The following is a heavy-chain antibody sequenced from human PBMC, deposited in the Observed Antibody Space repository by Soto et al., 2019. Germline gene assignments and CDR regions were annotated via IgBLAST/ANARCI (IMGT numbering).Heavy chain of an antibody. V-gene: IGHV3-30*18. CDR2: ISYDGSNK. CDR3: AKDKVSVVVTAPFDY. D-gene: IGHD2-21*02. Sequence: PGGSLRLSCAASGFTFSSYGMHWVRQAPGKGPEWVAVISYDGSNKYYADSVKGRFTISRDNSKNTLYLQMNSLRAEDTAVYYCAKDKVSVVVTAPFDYWGQGTLVTVSS. CDR1: GFTFSSYG. J-gene: IGHJ4*02.